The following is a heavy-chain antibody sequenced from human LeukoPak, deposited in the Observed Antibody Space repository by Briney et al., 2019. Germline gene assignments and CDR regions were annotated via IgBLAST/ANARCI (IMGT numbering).Heavy chain of an antibody. CDR3: AKADCGGDCSMFDY. CDR1: GFTFSSYG. V-gene: IGHV3-30*02. J-gene: IGHJ4*02. D-gene: IGHD2-21*01. CDR2: IWYGGSNK. Sequence: GGSLRLSCAASGFTFSSYGMHWVRQAPGKGLEWVALIWYGGSNKYYADSVKGRFTISRDNSKNTLYLQMNSLRAEDTAVYYCAKADCGGDCSMFDYWGQGTLVTVSS.